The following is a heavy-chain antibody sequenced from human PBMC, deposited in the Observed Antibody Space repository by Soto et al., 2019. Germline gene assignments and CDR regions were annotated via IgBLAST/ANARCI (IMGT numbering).Heavy chain of an antibody. CDR2: IYYSGST. D-gene: IGHD3-3*01. V-gene: IGHV4-61*01. CDR3: ARDQITIFGVPLYYGMDV. Sequence: QVQLQESGPGLVKPSETLSLTCTVSGGSVSSGSYYWSWIRQPPGKGLERIGYIYYSGSTNYNPSLKSRVTISVDTSKNQFSLKLSSVTAADTAVYYCARDQITIFGVPLYYGMDVWGQGTTVTVSS. CDR1: GGSVSSGSYY. J-gene: IGHJ6*02.